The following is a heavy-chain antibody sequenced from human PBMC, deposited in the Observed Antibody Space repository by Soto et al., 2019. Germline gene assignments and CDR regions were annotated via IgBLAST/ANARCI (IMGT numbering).Heavy chain of an antibody. Sequence: SETVSLTGCVWGRDLRRGDYYWSWIRQPAGKGVEWVGYMFYTGTTYYNPSLKSRITISMDTSKNQFSLRLTSVTAADTAEYHCARVVTFCSSPSCRGRNWFDPWGQGTRVTVS. CDR3: ARVVTFCSSPSCRGRNWFDP. J-gene: IGHJ5*02. CDR2: MFYTGTT. D-gene: IGHD2-2*01. V-gene: IGHV4-30-4*01. CDR1: GRDLRRGDYY.